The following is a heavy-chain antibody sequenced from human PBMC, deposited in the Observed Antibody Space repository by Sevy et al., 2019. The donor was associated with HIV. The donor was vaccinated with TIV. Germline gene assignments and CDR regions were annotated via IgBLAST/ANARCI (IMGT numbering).Heavy chain of an antibody. CDR2: ISFHETIK. Sequence: GGSLRFSCAASGFTFSDFGMHWVRQAPGKGLEWVAVISFHETIKFYADSVKGRFTISRDNSKNTLYLQMNSLRAEDTAVYYCARFRRWLQFGYYYYGMDVWGQGTTVTVSS. V-gene: IGHV3-30*03. CDR3: ARFRRWLQFGYYYYGMDV. D-gene: IGHD5-12*01. CDR1: GFTFSDFG. J-gene: IGHJ6*02.